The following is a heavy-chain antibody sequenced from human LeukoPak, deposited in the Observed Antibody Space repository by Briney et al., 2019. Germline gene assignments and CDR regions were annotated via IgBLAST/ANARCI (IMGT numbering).Heavy chain of an antibody. D-gene: IGHD3-10*02. V-gene: IGHV4-61*02. J-gene: IGHJ4*02. CDR1: GGSISSGSYY. CDR3: AFWIARACTGRYFDL. CDR2: IYTSGST. Sequence: SETLSLTCTVSGGSISSGSYYWSWIRQPAGKGLEWIGRIYTSGSTNYNPSLKSRVTISVDTSKNQFSLKLSSVTAADTAVHYCAFWIARACTGRYFDLWGQGTLVTVSS.